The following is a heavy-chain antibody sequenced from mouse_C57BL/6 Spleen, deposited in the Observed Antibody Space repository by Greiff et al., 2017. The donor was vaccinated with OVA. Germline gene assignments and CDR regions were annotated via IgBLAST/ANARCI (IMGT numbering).Heavy chain of an antibody. CDR1: GYTFTSYW. D-gene: IGHD1-1*01. CDR3: APITTVRSPCDY. V-gene: IGHV1-69*01. CDR2: IDPSDSYT. J-gene: IGHJ2*01. Sequence: QVQLQQPGAELVMPGASVKLSCKASGYTFTSYWMHWVKQRPGQGLEWIGEIDPSDSYTNYNQKFKGKSTLTVDKSSSTAYMQLSSLTSEDSAVYYCAPITTVRSPCDYWGQGTTLTVSS.